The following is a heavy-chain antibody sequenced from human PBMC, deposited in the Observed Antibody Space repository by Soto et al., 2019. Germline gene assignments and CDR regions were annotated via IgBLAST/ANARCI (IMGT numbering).Heavy chain of an antibody. D-gene: IGHD5-18*01. V-gene: IGHV3-9*01. J-gene: IGHJ5*02. CDR2: ISWNSDSI. Sequence: GGSLRLSCAASGFTFDDYAIHWVRQAPGKGLEWVSGISWNSDSIDYADSVRGRFFVSRDNAKNSLYLQMNSLRADDTAFYYSANGYSHGLGPDWFNPWGHGSLVTYSS. CDR3: ANGYSHGLGPDWFNP. CDR1: GFTFDDYA.